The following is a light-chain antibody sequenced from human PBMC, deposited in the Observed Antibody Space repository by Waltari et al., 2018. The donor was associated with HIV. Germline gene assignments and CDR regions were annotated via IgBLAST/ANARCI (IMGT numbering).Light chain of an antibody. CDR2: DVC. J-gene: IGLJ3*02. Sequence: QSSLTQHRSVSGSPGQSVTISCSGTSSDVGSYNYVSWYQQHPGKAPKVMIFDVCKRPSGVPDRFSGTQSGKTASLTISVLQAEDEADYYCCSYAGMYTWVFGGGTKLTVL. CDR3: CSYAGMYTWV. CDR1: SSDVGSYNY. V-gene: IGLV2-11*01.